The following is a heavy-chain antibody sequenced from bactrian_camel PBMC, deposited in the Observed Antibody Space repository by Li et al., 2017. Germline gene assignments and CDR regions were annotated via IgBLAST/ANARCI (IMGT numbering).Heavy chain of an antibody. CDR2: IDSDGYT. V-gene: IGHV3S55*01. Sequence: VQLVESGGGSVQVGGSHALSCLYSRSPNDRHSGYCMGWFRQSPGKEREAIAGIDSDGYTVYAESVKGRFTISVDNVAHTLYLQMDSLKPEDTAMYYCAADKDDYYIDYDECGHWGQGTQVTVS. CDR3: AADKDDYYIDYDECGH. J-gene: IGHJ4*01. D-gene: IGHD4*01. CDR1: RSPNDRHSGYC.